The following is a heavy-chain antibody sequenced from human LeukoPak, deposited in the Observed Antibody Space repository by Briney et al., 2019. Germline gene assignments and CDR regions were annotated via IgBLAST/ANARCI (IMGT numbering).Heavy chain of an antibody. CDR3: ARELLGIVAAGAFDY. J-gene: IGHJ4*02. CDR2: INHSGST. D-gene: IGHD6-13*01. Sequence: SETLSLTCAVYGGSFSGYYWSWIRQPPGKGLEWIGEINHSGSTNYNPSLKSRVTISVDTSKNQFSLKLRSVTAADTAVYYCARELLGIVAAGAFDYWGQGTPVTVSS. V-gene: IGHV4-34*01. CDR1: GGSFSGYY.